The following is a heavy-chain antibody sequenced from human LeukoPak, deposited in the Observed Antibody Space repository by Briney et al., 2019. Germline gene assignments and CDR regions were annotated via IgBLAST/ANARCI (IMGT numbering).Heavy chain of an antibody. Sequence: SETLSLTCAVYGGSFSGYYWSWIRQPPGKGLEWIGEINHSERTNYNPSLKSRAIISVDTSKNQFSLKLGSVTAADTAVYYCARLAAAGTWSFDYWGQGTLVTVSS. CDR2: INHSERT. CDR1: GGSFSGYY. V-gene: IGHV4-34*01. D-gene: IGHD6-13*01. CDR3: ARLAAAGTWSFDY. J-gene: IGHJ4*02.